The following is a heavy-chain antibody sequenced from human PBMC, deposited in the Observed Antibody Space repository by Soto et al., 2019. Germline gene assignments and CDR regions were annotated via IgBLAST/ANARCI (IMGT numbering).Heavy chain of an antibody. CDR2: IYHSGST. CDR1: GGSISSSNW. V-gene: IGHV4-4*02. J-gene: IGHJ4*02. CDR3: ALRTGYSSSWYFDY. D-gene: IGHD6-13*01. Sequence: SETLSLTCAVSGGSISSSNWWSWVRQPPGEGLEWIGEIYHSGSTNYNPSLKSRVTISVDKSKNQFSLKLSSVTAADTAVYYCALRTGYSSSWYFDYWGQGTLVTVS.